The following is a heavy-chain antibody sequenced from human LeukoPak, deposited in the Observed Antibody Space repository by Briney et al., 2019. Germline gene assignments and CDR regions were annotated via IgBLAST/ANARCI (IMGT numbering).Heavy chain of an antibody. CDR3: ARVGPVRWLVSVNWFDP. J-gene: IGHJ5*02. Sequence: ASVKVSCKASGYTFTSYGISWVRQAPGQGLEWMGWISAYNGNTNYAQKLQGRVTMTTDTSTSTAYMELRSLRSDDTAVYYCARVGPVRWLVSVNWFDPWGQGTLVTVSS. D-gene: IGHD6-19*01. CDR2: ISAYNGNT. CDR1: GYTFTSYG. V-gene: IGHV1-18*01.